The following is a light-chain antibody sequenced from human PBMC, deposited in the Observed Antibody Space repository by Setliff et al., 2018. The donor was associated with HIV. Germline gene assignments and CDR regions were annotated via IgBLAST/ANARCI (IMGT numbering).Light chain of an antibody. Sequence: QSALTQPRSVSGSLGQSVTFSCTGSSSDVGSYNYVSWYQQHPGKAPRLMIYDVSKRPSGVPDRFSGSKSGDTASLTISGLQSEDEADYYCCSYAGTDTYIFGTGTKVT. CDR2: DVS. J-gene: IGLJ1*01. V-gene: IGLV2-11*01. CDR1: SSDVGSYNY. CDR3: CSYAGTDTYI.